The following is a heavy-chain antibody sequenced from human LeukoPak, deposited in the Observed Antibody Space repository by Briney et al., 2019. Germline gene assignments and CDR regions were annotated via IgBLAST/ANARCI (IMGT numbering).Heavy chain of an antibody. CDR1: GYTFTSYY. CDR2: INPSGGST. V-gene: IGHV1-46*01. CDR3: ARARTYYDILTGYSPSTAIFDY. Sequence: ASVKVSCKASGYTFTSYYMHWVRQAPGQGLEWMGIINPSGGSTSYAQKFQGRVTMTRDTSMSTVYMELSSLRSEDTAVYYCARARTYYDILTGYSPSTAIFDYWGQGTLVTVSS. D-gene: IGHD3-9*01. J-gene: IGHJ4*02.